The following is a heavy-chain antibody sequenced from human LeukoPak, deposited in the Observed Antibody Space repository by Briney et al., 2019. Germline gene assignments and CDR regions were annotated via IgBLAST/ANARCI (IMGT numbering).Heavy chain of an antibody. CDR2: ISAYNGNT. CDR3: ARAAREFKQLWSMMRFDP. V-gene: IGHV1-18*01. D-gene: IGHD5-18*01. CDR1: GYTFTSYG. Sequence: GASVKVSCKASGYTFTSYGISWVRQAPGQGLEWMGWISAYNGNTNYAQKLQGRVTMTTDTSTSTAYMELRSLRSDDTAVYYCARAAREFKQLWSMMRFDPWGQGTLVTVSS. J-gene: IGHJ5*02.